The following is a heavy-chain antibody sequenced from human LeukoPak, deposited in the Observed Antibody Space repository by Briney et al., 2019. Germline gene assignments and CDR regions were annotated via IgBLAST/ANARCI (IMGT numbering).Heavy chain of an antibody. V-gene: IGHV1-69*01. J-gene: IGHJ4*02. CDR3: ARSFHGQYYFDY. D-gene: IGHD3-16*02. Sequence: ASVKVSCKASGGTFSSYAISWVRQAPGQGLEWMGGIIPIFGTANYAQKFQGRVTITADESTGTAYMELSSLRSGDTAVYYCARSFHGQYYFDYWGQGTLVTVS. CDR1: GGTFSSYA. CDR2: IIPIFGTA.